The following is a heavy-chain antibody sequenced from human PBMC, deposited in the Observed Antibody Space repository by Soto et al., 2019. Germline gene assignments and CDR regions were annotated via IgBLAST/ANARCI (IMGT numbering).Heavy chain of an antibody. J-gene: IGHJ4*02. Sequence: SVKVSCKASGGTFSSYRINWVRQAPGQGLEWVVGIVPIYRTADYAQKFQGRVTITADESARTSYMGLRSLKSQDTAVYYCVRDSGAKLSSSWGQGTLVTVSS. CDR2: IVPIYRTA. D-gene: IGHD6-13*01. CDR1: GGTFSSYR. CDR3: VRDSGAKLSSS. V-gene: IGHV1-69*13.